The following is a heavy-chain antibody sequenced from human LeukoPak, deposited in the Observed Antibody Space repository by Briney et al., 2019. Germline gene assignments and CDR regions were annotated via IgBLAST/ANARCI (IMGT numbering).Heavy chain of an antibody. D-gene: IGHD2-2*01. J-gene: IGHJ5*02. V-gene: IGHV1-46*01. CDR2: INPSGGST. Sequence: GASVKVSCKASGYTFTSYYMHWVRQAPGQGLEWMGIINPSGGSTSYAQKFQGRVTMTRDTSTSTVYMELSSLRSEDTAVYYCARLIVVVPAAIEWFDPWGQGTLVTVSS. CDR3: ARLIVVVPAAIEWFDP. CDR1: GYTFTSYY.